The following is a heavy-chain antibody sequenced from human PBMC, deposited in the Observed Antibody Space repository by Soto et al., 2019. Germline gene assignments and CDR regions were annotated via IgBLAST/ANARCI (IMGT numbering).Heavy chain of an antibody. V-gene: IGHV3-23*01. CDR3: AKGPATPFLGNYYYYGMDV. CDR2: ISGSGGST. Sequence: EVQLLESGGGLVQPGGSLRLSCAASGFTFSNYAMNWVRQAPGKGLEWVSTISGSGGSTYYADSVKGRFTISRDNSKSTLYLQRNSRRAEDTAVYYCAKGPATPFLGNYYYYGMDVWGQGTTVTVSS. J-gene: IGHJ6*02. CDR1: GFTFSNYA. D-gene: IGHD2-15*01.